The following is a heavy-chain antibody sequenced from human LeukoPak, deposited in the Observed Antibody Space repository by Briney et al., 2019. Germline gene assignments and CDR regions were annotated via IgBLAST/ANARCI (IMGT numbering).Heavy chain of an antibody. Sequence: GGSLRLSCAASGFTFSTYAMSWVRQAPGKGLEWVSAISGSGGSTYYADSVKGRFTISRDNSKNTLYLQMNSLRAEDTAVYYCAKTQQLVISYFDYWGQGTLVTVSS. V-gene: IGHV3-23*01. CDR1: GFTFSTYA. CDR2: ISGSGGST. D-gene: IGHD6-13*01. J-gene: IGHJ4*02. CDR3: AKTQQLVISYFDY.